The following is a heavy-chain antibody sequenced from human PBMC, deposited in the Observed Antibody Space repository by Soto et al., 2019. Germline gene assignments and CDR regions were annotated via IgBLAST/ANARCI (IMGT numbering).Heavy chain of an antibody. CDR1: GYAFSFG. D-gene: IGHD3-10*01. V-gene: IGHV1-18*01. CDR3: ATYYFGSGSYYRFEN. J-gene: IGHJ4*02. Sequence: ASVKVSCKASGYAFSFGFSWVRQAPGQGLEWMGWISASDGSTNSAQKFRGRISLTTDTSTNTAYLDLLSLTSDDTAVYFCATYYFGSGSYYRFENWGQGTLVTVSS. CDR2: ISASDGST.